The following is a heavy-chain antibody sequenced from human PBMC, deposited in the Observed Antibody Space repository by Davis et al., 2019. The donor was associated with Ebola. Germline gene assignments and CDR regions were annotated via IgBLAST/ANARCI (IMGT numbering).Heavy chain of an antibody. Sequence: GESLKISCAASGFTVSSNYMSWVRQAPGQGLEWVSAIRGSGSTTYYADSVKGRHTISRDNSKNTLYLQMNSLRAEDTAVYYCARTGRYCSSTSCYGDYWGQGTLVTVSS. J-gene: IGHJ4*02. CDR2: IRGSGSTT. CDR1: GFTVSSNY. CDR3: ARTGRYCSSTSCYGDY. D-gene: IGHD2-2*01. V-gene: IGHV3-53*01.